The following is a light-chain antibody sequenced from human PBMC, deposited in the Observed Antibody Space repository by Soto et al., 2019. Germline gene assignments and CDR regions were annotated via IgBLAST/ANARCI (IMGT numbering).Light chain of an antibody. CDR1: QSISRN. CDR2: AAS. Sequence: DIQMTQSPSSLSASVGDRVTITCRASQSISRNLNWYQHKPGKAPKLLIYAASSLQNGVPSRFRRGGSGTEFTLSIISLQPEDFGTYYCQQSFTTASITFGQGTRLEIK. CDR3: QQSFTTASIT. V-gene: IGKV1-39*01. J-gene: IGKJ5*01.